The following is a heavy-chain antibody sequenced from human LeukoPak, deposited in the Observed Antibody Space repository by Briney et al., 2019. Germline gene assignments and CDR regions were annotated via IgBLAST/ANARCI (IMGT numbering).Heavy chain of an antibody. D-gene: IGHD6-6*01. J-gene: IGHJ6*04. Sequence: GGSLRLSCAASGFTFSTYSMSWVRQSPGKGLEWVSYISSSSSTIYYADSVKGRFTISRDNAKNSLYLQMNSLRAEDTAVYYCARAIYSSSSAVDVWGKRTTVTFSS. CDR1: GFTFSTYS. CDR2: ISSSSSTI. V-gene: IGHV3-48*04. CDR3: ARAIYSSSSAVDV.